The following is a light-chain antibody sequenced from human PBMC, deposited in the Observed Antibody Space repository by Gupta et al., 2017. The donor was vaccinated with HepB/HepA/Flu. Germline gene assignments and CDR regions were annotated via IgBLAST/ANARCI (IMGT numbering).Light chain of an antibody. Sequence: QSVLTQSPSVSGTPGQRVNIACSGSSSNVARNNVNWYQQVPGTAPQLLIYYNDERPSGVPDRFSGSKSGTSASLAISGLHSEDEADYYCAALDTSLNVVVFGGGTKLTVL. J-gene: IGLJ2*01. CDR1: SSNVARNN. CDR3: AALDTSLNVVV. CDR2: YND. V-gene: IGLV1-44*01.